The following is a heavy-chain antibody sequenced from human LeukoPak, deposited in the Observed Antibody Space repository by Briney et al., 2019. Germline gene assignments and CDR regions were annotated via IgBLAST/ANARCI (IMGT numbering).Heavy chain of an antibody. V-gene: IGHV4-39*07. CDR1: ARSISSSCYD. D-gene: IGHD1-26*01. CDR2: IYYSGSI. Sequence: SETLSPTCTVSARSISSSCYDWGWLRGPPGKGLQWIGSIYYSGSIYYNPCLKCRATISVDTSKNKCSLTLRSLTGADTAVYYCATYGVGAIMRDLDYWGQGTLVTVSS. J-gene: IGHJ4*02. CDR3: ATYGVGAIMRDLDY.